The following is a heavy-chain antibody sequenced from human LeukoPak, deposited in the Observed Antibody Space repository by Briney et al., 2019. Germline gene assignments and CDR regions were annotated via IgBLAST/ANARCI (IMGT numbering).Heavy chain of an antibody. Sequence: SQTLSLTCTVSGDSSISGSYYWSWIRQPAGKGLEWIGRIHPSGSTNYNPSLKSRVTISVDTSKNQFSLNLGSVTAADTAVYYCARAVVWLPFDYWGQGTLVTVSS. CDR2: IHPSGST. V-gene: IGHV4-61*02. D-gene: IGHD2-15*01. CDR3: ARAVVWLPFDY. J-gene: IGHJ4*02. CDR1: GDSSISGSYY.